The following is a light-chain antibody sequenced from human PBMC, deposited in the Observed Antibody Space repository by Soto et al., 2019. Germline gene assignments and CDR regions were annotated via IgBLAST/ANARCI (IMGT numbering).Light chain of an antibody. Sequence: QSALTQPASVSGSPGQSITISCTGTSSDVGGYNYVSWYQQHPGKAPKLMISDVSNRPSGVSNRSSGSKSGNTASLTISGLQAEEEADYYCSSYTSSSTLVVFGGGTQVTVL. J-gene: IGLJ2*01. CDR2: DVS. CDR3: SSYTSSSTLVV. CDR1: SSDVGGYNY. V-gene: IGLV2-14*01.